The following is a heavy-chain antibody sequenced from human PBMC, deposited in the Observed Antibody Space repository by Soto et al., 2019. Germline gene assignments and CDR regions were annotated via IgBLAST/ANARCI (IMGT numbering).Heavy chain of an antibody. Sequence: GGSLRLSCAASGFTFSSYAMSWVRQAPGKGLEWVSAISGSGGSTYYADSVKGRFTISRDNSKNTLYLQMNSLRAEDTAVYYCAKAGIKGLFPYYGMDVWGQGTTVPVSS. V-gene: IGHV3-23*01. D-gene: IGHD1-20*01. CDR2: ISGSGGST. J-gene: IGHJ6*02. CDR3: AKAGIKGLFPYYGMDV. CDR1: GFTFSSYA.